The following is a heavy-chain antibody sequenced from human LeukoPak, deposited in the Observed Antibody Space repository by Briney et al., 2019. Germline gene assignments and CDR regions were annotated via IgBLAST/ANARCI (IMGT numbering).Heavy chain of an antibody. Sequence: SETLSLTCTVSGGSISSSSYYWGWIRQPPGKGLEWIGSIYYSGSTYYNPSLKSRVTISVDTSKNQFSLKLSSVNAADTAVYYCARKTDLYYYDSSGYYLDYWGQGTLVTVSS. CDR1: GGSISSSSYY. CDR3: ARKTDLYYYDSSGYYLDY. D-gene: IGHD3-22*01. J-gene: IGHJ4*02. CDR2: IYYSGST. V-gene: IGHV4-39*01.